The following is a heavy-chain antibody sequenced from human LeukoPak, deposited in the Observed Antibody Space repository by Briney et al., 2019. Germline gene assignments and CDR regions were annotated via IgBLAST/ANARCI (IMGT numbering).Heavy chain of an antibody. CDR3: ARHGGSYYYGSSGYYYFDY. D-gene: IGHD3-22*01. Sequence: SETLSLTCTVSGGSISSSSYYWGWIRQPPGKGLEWIGSIYYSGSTYYNPSLKSRVTISVDTSKNQFSLKLSSVTAADTAVYYCARHGGSYYYGSSGYYYFDYWGQGTLVTVSS. J-gene: IGHJ4*02. CDR1: GGSISSSSYY. V-gene: IGHV4-39*01. CDR2: IYYSGST.